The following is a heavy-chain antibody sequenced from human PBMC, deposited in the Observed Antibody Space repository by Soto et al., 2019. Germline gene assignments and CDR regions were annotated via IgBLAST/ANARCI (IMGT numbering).Heavy chain of an antibody. Sequence: EVQLVESGGGLVKPGGSLRLSCAASGFTFSSYSMNWVRQAPGKGLEWVSSISSSSSYIYFADLVKGRFTISRDNAKNSLYLQMNSLRAEDTAVYYCARDLGYSGPWYFDYWGQGTLVTVSS. V-gene: IGHV3-21*01. CDR2: ISSSSSYI. CDR3: ARDLGYSGPWYFDY. J-gene: IGHJ4*02. CDR1: GFTFSSYS. D-gene: IGHD5-12*01.